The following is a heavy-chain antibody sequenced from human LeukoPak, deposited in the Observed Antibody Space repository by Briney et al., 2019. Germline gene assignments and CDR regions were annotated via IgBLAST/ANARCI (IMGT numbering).Heavy chain of an antibody. J-gene: IGHJ4*02. CDR1: GGSISSYY. CDR2: IYYCGST. D-gene: IGHD1-26*01. CDR3: ARTPGSGSYSYYCDC. Sequence: PSETLSLTCNVSGGSISSYYWSWIRQPPGKGLEWIGYIYYCGSTNYHPSLKSRVTISVDTSKNQFSLNLSSVTAADTAVYYCARTPGSGSYSYYCDCWGQGTLVTVSS. V-gene: IGHV4-59*01.